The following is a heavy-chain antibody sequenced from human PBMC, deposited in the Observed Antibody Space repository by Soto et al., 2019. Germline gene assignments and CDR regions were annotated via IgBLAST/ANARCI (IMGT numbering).Heavy chain of an antibody. CDR2: IYYSGST. D-gene: IGHD1-26*01. CDR1: GGSISSGGYY. V-gene: IGHV4-31*03. CDR3: AREGGIVGATAADY. J-gene: IGHJ4*02. Sequence: QVQLQESGPGLVKPSQTLSPTCTVSGGSISSGGYYWSSIRQHPGKGLEWIGYIYYSGSTYYNPSLKSRVTISVDTSKNQFSLKLSSVTAADTAVYYCAREGGIVGATAADYWGQGTLVTVSS.